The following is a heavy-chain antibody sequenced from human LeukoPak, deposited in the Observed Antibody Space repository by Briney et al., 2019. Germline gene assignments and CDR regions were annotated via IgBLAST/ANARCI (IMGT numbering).Heavy chain of an antibody. CDR3: ARAQTTVTINWFDP. CDR1: GFTFCSYW. J-gene: IGHJ5*02. CDR2: INTDGSTT. V-gene: IGHV3-74*01. D-gene: IGHD4-17*01. Sequence: GGSLRLSCAASGFTFCSYWMHWVRQAPGKGLVSVSRINTDGSTTSYADSVKGRFTISRDNTKNTLYLQMNSLRAEDTAVYFCARAQTTVTINWFDPWGQGTLVTVSS.